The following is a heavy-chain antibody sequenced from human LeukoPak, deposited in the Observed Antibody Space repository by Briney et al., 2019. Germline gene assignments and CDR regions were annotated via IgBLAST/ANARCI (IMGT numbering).Heavy chain of an antibody. CDR2: IYDGGST. D-gene: IGHD3-10*01. CDR3: ARDSGTSGEVKFDP. J-gene: IGHJ5*02. CDR1: GGSVNNYY. Sequence: SSETLSLTCTVSGGSVNNYYLSWIRQPAGKTLEWIGRIYDGGSTNYNPSLKSRVTMSVDTSKNQISLKLKSVTAADTAVYYCARDSGTSGEVKFDPWGQGALVTVSS. V-gene: IGHV4-4*07.